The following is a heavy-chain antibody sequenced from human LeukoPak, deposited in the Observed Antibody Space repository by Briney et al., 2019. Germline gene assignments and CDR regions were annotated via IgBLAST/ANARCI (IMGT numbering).Heavy chain of an antibody. CDR1: GDSIDSYS. CDR3: ARLPRYGGYDHFDY. Sequence: SETLSLTCTVSGDSIDSYSWSWIRQPPGKGLEWIGYIYYRGTTSYNPFLKSRVTISVDTSKNQFSLKLNSVTAADTAVYYCARLPRYGGYDHFDYWGQGILVIVSS. D-gene: IGHD5-12*01. J-gene: IGHJ4*02. V-gene: IGHV4-59*12. CDR2: IYYRGTT.